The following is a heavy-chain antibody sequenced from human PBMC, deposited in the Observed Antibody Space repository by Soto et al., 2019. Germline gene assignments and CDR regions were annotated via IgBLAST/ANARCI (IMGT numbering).Heavy chain of an antibody. D-gene: IGHD2-2*01. CDR3: SREGSGSSTSFDY. V-gene: IGHV3-66*01. CDR2: IYSGAGT. CDR1: GFNVSSTS. Sequence: VQLVESGGGLVQPGGSLRLSCAASGFNVSSTSMSWVRQAPGKGLEWVSVIYSGAGTHYAGSVKGRFTISIDTSKNNLYLQMNSLRVEETSVYYYSREGSGSSTSFDYWGQGTLVTVSS. J-gene: IGHJ4*02.